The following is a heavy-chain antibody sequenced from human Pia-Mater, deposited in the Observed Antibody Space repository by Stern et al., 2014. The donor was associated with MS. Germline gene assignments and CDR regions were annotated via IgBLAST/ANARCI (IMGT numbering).Heavy chain of an antibody. CDR1: GGSITNRDY. V-gene: IGHV4-39*02. CDR3: ARGVTAVTNYVPNWCFDL. J-gene: IGHJ2*01. Sequence: QVQLQESGPGLVKPSETLSLTCTVSGGSITNRDYWGWIRQSPGKGLEWIGSVYYSGITYYRPSLKSRATISIDTPRNQFFLRLTSGTATDTAVYFCARGVTAVTNYVPNWCFDLWGRGTLVTVSS. D-gene: IGHD4-11*01. CDR2: VYYSGIT.